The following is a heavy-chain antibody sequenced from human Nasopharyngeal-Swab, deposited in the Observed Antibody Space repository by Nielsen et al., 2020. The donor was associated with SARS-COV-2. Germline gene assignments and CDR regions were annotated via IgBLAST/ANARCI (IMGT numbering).Heavy chain of an antibody. CDR3: ARDNMVRGVIRYYYYGMDV. CDR2: IYYSGST. Sequence: SETLSLTCTVSGGSISSYYWSWIRQPPGKGLEWIGYIYYSGSTNYNPSLKSRVTMSVDTSKNQFSLKLSSVTAADTAVYYCARDNMVRGVIRYYYYGMDVWGQGTTVTVSS. V-gene: IGHV4-59*12. J-gene: IGHJ6*02. CDR1: GGSISSYY. D-gene: IGHD3-10*01.